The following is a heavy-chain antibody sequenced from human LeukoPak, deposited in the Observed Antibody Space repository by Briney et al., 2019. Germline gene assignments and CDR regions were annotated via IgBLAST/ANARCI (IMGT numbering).Heavy chain of an antibody. Sequence: SETLSLTCAVSGYSISSGYSWGWIRQPPGKGLEWIGSIYHSGSTYYNPSLKSRVTISVDTSKNQFSLKLSSVTAADTAVYYCAISSGGYSYGLDYWGQGTLVTVSS. J-gene: IGHJ4*02. V-gene: IGHV4-38-2*01. CDR1: GYSISSGYS. D-gene: IGHD5-18*01. CDR2: IYHSGST. CDR3: AISSGGYSYGLDY.